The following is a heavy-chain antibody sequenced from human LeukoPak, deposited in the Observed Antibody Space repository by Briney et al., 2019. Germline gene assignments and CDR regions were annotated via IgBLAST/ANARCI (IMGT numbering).Heavy chain of an antibody. V-gene: IGHV4-59*11. CDR3: ARVFRGAVTSNWFDP. CDR1: GASMNGHY. CDR2: ISDSGST. J-gene: IGHJ5*02. D-gene: IGHD3-3*01. Sequence: PSETLSLTCSVSGASMNGHYWTWIRLSPGKGLEWIGYISDSGSTSYNPSLRSRVITAFEASKTEFSLRLNSVTVADTAVYYCARVFRGAVTSNWFDPWGQGTLVTVSS.